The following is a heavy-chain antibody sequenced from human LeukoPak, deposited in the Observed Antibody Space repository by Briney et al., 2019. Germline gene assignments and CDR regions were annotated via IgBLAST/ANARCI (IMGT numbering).Heavy chain of an antibody. Sequence: ASVKVSCKVSGYTFTDYYMHCVQQAPGKGLEWMGLVDPEDGETIYAEKFQGRVTITADTSTDTAYMELSSLRSEDTAVYYCATPIIAVAGSYFDYWGQGTLVTVSS. V-gene: IGHV1-69-2*01. J-gene: IGHJ4*02. CDR3: ATPIIAVAGSYFDY. CDR1: GYTFTDYY. CDR2: VDPEDGET. D-gene: IGHD6-19*01.